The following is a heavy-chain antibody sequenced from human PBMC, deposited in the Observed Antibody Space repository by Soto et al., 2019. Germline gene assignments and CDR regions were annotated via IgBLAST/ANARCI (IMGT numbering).Heavy chain of an antibody. CDR2: IYSGGNT. D-gene: IGHD6-19*01. CDR1: GFTVSSNY. J-gene: IGHJ4*02. Sequence: GGSLRLSCAASGFTVSSNYMSWVRQAPGKGLEWVSVIYSGGNTYYADSVKGRFTISRDNSKNTLYLQMNSLRAEDTAVYYCARDLHSSGLAFDYWGQGTLVTVSS. CDR3: ARDLHSSGLAFDY. V-gene: IGHV3-53*01.